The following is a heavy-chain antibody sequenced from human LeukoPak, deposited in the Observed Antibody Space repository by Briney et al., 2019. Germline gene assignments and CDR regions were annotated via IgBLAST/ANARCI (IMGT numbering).Heavy chain of an antibody. CDR2: INPNSGGT. Sequence: ASVKVSCKASGYTFTGYYMHWVRQAPGQGLEWMGRINPNSGGTNYAQKFQGRVTMTRDTSISTAYMELSRLRSDDTAVYYCATDIVVVVAANGYHYYMDVWGKGTTVTVSS. J-gene: IGHJ6*03. V-gene: IGHV1-2*06. CDR3: ATDIVVVVAANGYHYYMDV. CDR1: GYTFTGYY. D-gene: IGHD2-15*01.